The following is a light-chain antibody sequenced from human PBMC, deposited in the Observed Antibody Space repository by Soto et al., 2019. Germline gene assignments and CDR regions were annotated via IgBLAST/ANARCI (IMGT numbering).Light chain of an antibody. J-gene: IGKJ5*01. CDR3: QQYGSSVT. CDR2: GAS. CDR1: QSVSSSY. Sequence: ILLTQSPCTLSLYPGERATLSCRASQSVSSSYLAWYQQKPGQAPRLLIYGASSRATGIPDRFSGSGSGTDFTLTISRLEPEDFAVYYCQQYGSSVTFGQGTRLEIK. V-gene: IGKV3-20*01.